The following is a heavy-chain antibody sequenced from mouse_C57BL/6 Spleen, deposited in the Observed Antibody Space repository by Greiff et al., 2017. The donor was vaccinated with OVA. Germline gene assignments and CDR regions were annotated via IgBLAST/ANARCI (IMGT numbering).Heavy chain of an antibody. CDR2: ISSGGDYI. CDR3: TWAFSPSWYFDV. D-gene: IGHD3-1*01. Sequence: EVQLVESGEGLVKPGGSLKLSCAASGFTFSSYAMSWVRQTPEKRLEWVAYISSGGDYIYYADTVKGRFTISRDNARNTPYLQMSSLKSEDTAMYYYTWAFSPSWYFDVWGTGTTVTVSS. CDR1: GFTFSSYA. V-gene: IGHV5-9-1*02. J-gene: IGHJ1*03.